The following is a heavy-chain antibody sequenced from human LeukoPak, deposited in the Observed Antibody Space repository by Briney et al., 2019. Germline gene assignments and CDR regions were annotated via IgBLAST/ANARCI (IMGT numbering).Heavy chain of an antibody. CDR3: ARMGYSYGYNWFDP. D-gene: IGHD5-18*01. J-gene: IGHJ5*02. CDR1: GXSITTHY. V-gene: IGHV4-59*11. CDR2: IYYSGST. Sequence: SETLSLTCSVSGXSITTHYWSWIRQPPGKGLEWIGYIYYSGSTNYNPSLKSRVTISVDTSKNQFSLKLSSVTAADTAVYYCARMGYSYGYNWFDPWGQGTLVTVSS.